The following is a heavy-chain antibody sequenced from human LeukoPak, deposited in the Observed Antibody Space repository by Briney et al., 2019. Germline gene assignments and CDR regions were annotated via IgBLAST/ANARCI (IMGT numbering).Heavy chain of an antibody. V-gene: IGHV3-66*01. D-gene: IGHD3/OR15-3a*01. Sequence: QPGGSLRLSCTASGFTFSTYSMSWVRQAPGKGLEWVSVIYNDGTTYYAGSVKGRFTISRDNSKNTVYLQMNSLRAEDTAVYYCANLDGRGNIPWGQGTLVTVSS. CDR1: GFTFSTYS. J-gene: IGHJ5*02. CDR3: ANLDGRGNIP. CDR2: IYNDGTT.